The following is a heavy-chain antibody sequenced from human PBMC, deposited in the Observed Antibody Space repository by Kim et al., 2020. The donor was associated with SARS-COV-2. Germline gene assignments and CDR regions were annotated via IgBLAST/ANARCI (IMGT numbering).Heavy chain of an antibody. D-gene: IGHD3-10*01. CDR3: AKERSRLWFGESHSADY. J-gene: IGHJ4*02. CDR1: GFTFSTYG. Sequence: GGSLRLSCAASGFTFSTYGMHWVRQAPGKGLEWVAVISYDGSNKYYADSVKGRFTISRDNSKNTLYLQMNRLRAEDTAVYYCAKERSRLWFGESHSADYWGQGTLVTVSS. CDR2: ISYDGSNK. V-gene: IGHV3-30*18.